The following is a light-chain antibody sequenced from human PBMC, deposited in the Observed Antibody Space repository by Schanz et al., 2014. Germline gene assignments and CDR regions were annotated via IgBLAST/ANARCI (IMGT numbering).Light chain of an antibody. CDR3: CSSAGSSWV. CDR2: DVS. V-gene: IGLV2-8*01. Sequence: QSALTQPPSASGSPGQSVTISCTGTSSDVGAYNYVSWYQQHPGKAPKLMIYDVSKRPSGVRDRFSGSKSGNTASLTISGLADEDAADYYCCSSAGSSWVFGGGTKLTVL. J-gene: IGLJ3*02. CDR1: SSDVGAYNY.